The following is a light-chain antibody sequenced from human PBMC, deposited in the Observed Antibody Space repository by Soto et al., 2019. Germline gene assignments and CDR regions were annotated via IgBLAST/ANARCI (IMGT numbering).Light chain of an antibody. Sequence: DIQMTQSPSSLAVSVGDRVTITCRASQSITKYLNWYQQKPGKAPKLLVYAASSLQSGVPSRFSGNGSGTDFTLTISSLQPEDFATYYCQQSDSYPYTFGQGTKLEIK. J-gene: IGKJ2*01. CDR3: QQSDSYPYT. CDR2: AAS. V-gene: IGKV1-39*01. CDR1: QSITKY.